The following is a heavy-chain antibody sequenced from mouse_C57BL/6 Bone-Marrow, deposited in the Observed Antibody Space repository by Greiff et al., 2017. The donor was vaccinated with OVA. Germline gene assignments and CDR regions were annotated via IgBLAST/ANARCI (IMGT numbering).Heavy chain of an antibody. V-gene: IGHV5-4*01. CDR3: ARDGDYYGSSPFAY. CDR2: ISDGGSYT. J-gene: IGHJ3*01. Sequence: VQLKESGGGLVKPGGSLKLSCAASGFTFSSYAMSWVRQTPEKRLEWVATISDGGSYTYYPDNVKGRFTISRDNAKNNLYLQMSHLKSEDTAMYYCARDGDYYGSSPFAYWGQGTLVTVSA. D-gene: IGHD1-1*01. CDR1: GFTFSSYA.